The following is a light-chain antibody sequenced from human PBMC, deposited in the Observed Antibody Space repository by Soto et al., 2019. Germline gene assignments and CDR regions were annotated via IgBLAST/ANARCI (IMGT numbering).Light chain of an antibody. V-gene: IGKV2-28*01. CDR1: QSLLQSNGYNY. CDR2: LGS. CDR3: MEALQSPPMYT. Sequence: DIVMTQSPLSLPVTPGEPASISCRSSQSLLQSNGYNYLDWYLQKPGQSQQLLIYLGSNRASGVPDRFSGSGSGTDFTLKISRVEADDVGVYYCMEALQSPPMYTFGQGTKLEI. J-gene: IGKJ2*01.